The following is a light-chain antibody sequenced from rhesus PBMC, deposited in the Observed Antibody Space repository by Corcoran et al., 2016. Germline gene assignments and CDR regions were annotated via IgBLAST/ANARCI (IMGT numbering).Light chain of an antibody. Sequence: EIVMTQSPATLSLSPGERATLSCRASQSVSSSLAWYQQKPGQAPRLLIYGASRRATGIPDRFSGSGSGTDFTLTISSLEPEDVAVYYCMQHSNWPLTFGGGTKVERK. CDR1: QSVSSS. CDR3: MQHSNWPLT. CDR2: GAS. V-gene: IGKV3-24*01. J-gene: IGKJ4*01.